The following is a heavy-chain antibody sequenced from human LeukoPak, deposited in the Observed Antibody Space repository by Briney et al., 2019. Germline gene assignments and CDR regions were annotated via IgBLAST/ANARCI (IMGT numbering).Heavy chain of an antibody. Sequence: SETLSLTCTVSGGSISSGGYYWSWIRQPPGKGLEWIGEINHSGSTNYNPSLKSRVTISVDTSKNQFSLKLSSVTAADTAVYYCAASGSYYPGFDYWGQGTLVTVSS. D-gene: IGHD1-26*01. CDR1: GGSISSGGYY. CDR2: INHSGST. CDR3: AASGSYYPGFDY. J-gene: IGHJ4*02. V-gene: IGHV4-39*07.